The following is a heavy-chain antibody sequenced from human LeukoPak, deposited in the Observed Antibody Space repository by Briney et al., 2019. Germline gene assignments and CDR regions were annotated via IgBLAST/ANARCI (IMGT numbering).Heavy chain of an antibody. CDR1: GGSISSYY. Sequence: TSETLSLTCTVSGGSISSYYWSWIRQPPGKGLEWIGEINHSGSTNYNPSLKSRVTISVDTSKNQFSLKLSSVIAADTAVYYCASGPRHHFDYWGQGTLVTVSS. CDR2: INHSGST. J-gene: IGHJ4*02. CDR3: ASGPRHHFDY. V-gene: IGHV4-34*01.